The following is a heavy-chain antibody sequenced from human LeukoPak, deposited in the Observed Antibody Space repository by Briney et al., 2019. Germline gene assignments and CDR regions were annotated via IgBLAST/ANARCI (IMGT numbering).Heavy chain of an antibody. D-gene: IGHD6-13*01. J-gene: IGHJ4*02. CDR1: GYTFTSYA. Sequence: AASVKVSCKASGYTFTSYAMHRVRQAPGQKLEWMGWINAGNGNTKYSQKFQGRVTITRDTSASTAYMELSSLRSEDTAVYYCARGRSSSWYLDYWGQGTLVTVSS. V-gene: IGHV1-3*01. CDR2: INAGNGNT. CDR3: ARGRSSSWYLDY.